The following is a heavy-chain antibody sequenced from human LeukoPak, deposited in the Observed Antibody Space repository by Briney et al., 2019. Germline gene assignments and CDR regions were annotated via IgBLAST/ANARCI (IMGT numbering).Heavy chain of an antibody. V-gene: IGHV3-21*01. CDR3: ASSSGYYPGY. Sequence: PGGSLRLSCAASGFTFSSYSMNWVRQAPGKGLEWVSSISSTSNYIYYADSVKGRFTISRDNAKNSLYLQMNSLRAEDTAVYYCASSSGYYPGYWGQGTLVTVSS. CDR1: GFTFSSYS. D-gene: IGHD3-22*01. J-gene: IGHJ4*02. CDR2: ISSTSNYI.